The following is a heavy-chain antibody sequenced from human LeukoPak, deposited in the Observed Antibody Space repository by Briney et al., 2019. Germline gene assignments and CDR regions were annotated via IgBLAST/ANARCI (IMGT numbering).Heavy chain of an antibody. CDR2: IIPILGIA. Sequence: SVKVSCKASGYTFTSYDISWVRQAPGQGLEWMGRIIPILGIANYAQKFQGRVTITADKSTSTAYMELSSLRSEDTAVYYCARGRLWVTGWGQGTLVTVSS. V-gene: IGHV1-69*04. J-gene: IGHJ4*02. CDR3: ARGRLWVTG. CDR1: GYTFTSYD. D-gene: IGHD2-21*02.